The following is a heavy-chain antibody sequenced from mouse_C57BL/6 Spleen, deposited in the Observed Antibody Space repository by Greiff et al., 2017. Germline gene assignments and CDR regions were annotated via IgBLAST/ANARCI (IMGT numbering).Heavy chain of an antibody. D-gene: IGHD1-1*01. CDR1: GYTFTSYW. CDR2: IHPSDSDT. CDR3: AIFDYYGSSQFAY. Sequence: VQLQQPGAELVKPGASVKVSCKASGYTFTSYWMHWVKQRPGQGLEWIGRIHPSDSDTNYNQKFKGKATLTVDKSSSTAYMQLSSLTSEDSAVYYCAIFDYYGSSQFAYWGQGTLVTVSA. J-gene: IGHJ3*01. V-gene: IGHV1-74*01.